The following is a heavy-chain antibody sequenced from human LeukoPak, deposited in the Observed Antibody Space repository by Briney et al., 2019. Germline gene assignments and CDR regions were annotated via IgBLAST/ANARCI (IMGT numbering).Heavy chain of an antibody. V-gene: IGHV4-61*02. CDR1: GGSISSGSYY. CDR3: ARSYGSGSCCAFDI. J-gene: IGHJ3*02. Sequence: SQTLSLTCTVSGGSISSGSYYWSWIRQPAGKGLEWIGRIYTSGSTNYNPSLKSRVTISVDTSKNQFSLKMSSVTAADTAVYYCARSYGSGSCCAFDIWGQGTMVTVSS. D-gene: IGHD3-10*01. CDR2: IYTSGST.